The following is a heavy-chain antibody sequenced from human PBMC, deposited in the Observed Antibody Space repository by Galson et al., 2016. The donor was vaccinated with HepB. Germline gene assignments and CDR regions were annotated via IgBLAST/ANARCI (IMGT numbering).Heavy chain of an antibody. Sequence: SLRLSCASTFTDYGIHWVRQAPGKGLELVAAMSYDGSTKEYADALKGRLTISRDSSKNTVSLQLKNLRSEDTGVYYCAKDFYTMVQGAMGYYGMDAWGKGTTVTVSS. V-gene: IGHV3-30*18. CDR3: AKDFYTMVQGAMGYYGMDA. J-gene: IGHJ6*04. D-gene: IGHD3-10*01. CDR1: TFTDYG. CDR2: MSYDGSTK.